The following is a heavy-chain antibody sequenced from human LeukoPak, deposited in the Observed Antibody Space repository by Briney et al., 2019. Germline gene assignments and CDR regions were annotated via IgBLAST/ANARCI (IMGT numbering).Heavy chain of an antibody. V-gene: IGHV4-59*08. D-gene: IGHD6-13*01. CDR1: GGSFSGYY. CDR3: ARRAAAAGFDY. J-gene: IGHJ4*02. CDR2: IYYSGST. Sequence: PSETLSLTCAVYGGSFSGYYWSWIRQPPGKGLEWIGYIYYSGSTNYNPSLKSRVTISVDTSKNQFSLKLSSVTAADTAVYYCARRAAAAGFDYWGQGTLVTVSS.